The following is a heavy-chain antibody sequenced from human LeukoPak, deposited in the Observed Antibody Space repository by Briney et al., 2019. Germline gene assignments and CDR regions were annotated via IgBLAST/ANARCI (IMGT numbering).Heavy chain of an antibody. CDR2: INTNTGNP. D-gene: IGHD6-13*01. CDR1: GYTFTNYG. V-gene: IGHV7-4-1*02. Sequence: ASVKVSCKASGYTFTNYGINWVRQAPGQGLEWMGWINTNTGNPTYAQRFTGRFVFSLDTSVSTAYLQISSLKAEDTAVYYCARDSYSSSWYFDPWGQGTLVTVSS. CDR3: ARDSYSSSWYFDP. J-gene: IGHJ5*02.